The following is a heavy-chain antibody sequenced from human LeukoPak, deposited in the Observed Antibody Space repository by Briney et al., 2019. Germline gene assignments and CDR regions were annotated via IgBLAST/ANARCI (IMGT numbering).Heavy chain of an antibody. Sequence: PSETLSLTCAVSGGSISSSNWWSWVRQPPGKGLEWIGEIYHSGSTNYNPSLKSRVTISVDKSKNQFSLKLNSVTAADTAVYYCAGTGIAVAGPSGYFQHWGQGTLVTVSS. CDR2: IYHSGST. V-gene: IGHV4-4*02. CDR1: GGSISSSNW. D-gene: IGHD6-19*01. CDR3: AGTGIAVAGPSGYFQH. J-gene: IGHJ1*01.